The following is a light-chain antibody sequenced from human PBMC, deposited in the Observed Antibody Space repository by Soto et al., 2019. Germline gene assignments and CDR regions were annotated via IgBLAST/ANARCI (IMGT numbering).Light chain of an antibody. Sequence: DIQMTQSPSTLSASVGDRVTITCRASQSISPWLAWYQQKPGKAPKILIYKASSLESGVPSRFSGSESGTEFTLTSSSLQPDDFATYYCQQYKSYSRTFGQGTKLEIK. V-gene: IGKV1-5*03. CDR2: KAS. CDR3: QQYKSYSRT. CDR1: QSISPW. J-gene: IGKJ2*01.